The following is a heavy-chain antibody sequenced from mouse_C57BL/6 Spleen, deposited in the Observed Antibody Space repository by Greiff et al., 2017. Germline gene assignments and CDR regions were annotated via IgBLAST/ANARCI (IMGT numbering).Heavy chain of an antibody. CDR2: ISSGSSTI. Sequence: DVKLVESGGGLVKPGGSLKLSCAASGFTFSDYGMHWVRQAPEKGLEWVAYISSGSSTIYYADTVKGRFTISRDNAKNTLFLQMTSLRSEDTAMYYCARGPPFYGSSYPIDYWGQGTTLTVSS. J-gene: IGHJ2*01. CDR1: GFTFSDYG. V-gene: IGHV5-17*01. D-gene: IGHD1-1*01. CDR3: ARGPPFYGSSYPIDY.